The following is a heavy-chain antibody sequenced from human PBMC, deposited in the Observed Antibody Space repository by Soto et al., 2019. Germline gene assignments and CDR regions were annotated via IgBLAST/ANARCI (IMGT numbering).Heavy chain of an antibody. D-gene: IGHD3-3*01. Sequence: VVSLILSCSSSVFTFISDFINWVRQAPVNGLEWVSFISVSAVITFYAYSVKGLFTISRDNSKNTVYLQMNSLRAEDTALYYCAKDRGVEGHYVRDFDIWGQGKMVNVSS. CDR2: ISVSAVIT. V-gene: IGHV3-23*01. J-gene: IGHJ3*02. CDR3: AKDRGVEGHYVRDFDI. CDR1: VFTFISDF.